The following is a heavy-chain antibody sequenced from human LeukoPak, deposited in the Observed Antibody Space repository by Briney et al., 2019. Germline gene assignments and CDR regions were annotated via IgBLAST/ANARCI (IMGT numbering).Heavy chain of an antibody. J-gene: IGHJ4*02. Sequence: GGSLRLSCAASGFTFSSYAMSWVRQAPGKGLEWVANIKQDGSEKYYVDSVKGRFTISRDNAKNSLYLQMNSLRAEDTAVYYCARDQGSGWYSDYWGQGTLVTVPS. CDR2: IKQDGSEK. V-gene: IGHV3-7*01. CDR1: GFTFSSYA. CDR3: ARDQGSGWYSDY. D-gene: IGHD6-19*01.